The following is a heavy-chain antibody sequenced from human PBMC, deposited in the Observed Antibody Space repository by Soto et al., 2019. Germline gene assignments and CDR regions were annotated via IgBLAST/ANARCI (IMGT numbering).Heavy chain of an antibody. J-gene: IGHJ4*02. Sequence: SETLSLTCTVSGGSVSSSSYSWGWIRQSPGKGLEWIGTIYSSENTYYNPSLLSRVTISVDTSKNHFSLKLSSVTAADTAVYYCARHLGEGYFDYWGQGTLVTVSS. CDR1: GGSVSSSSYS. CDR3: ARHLGEGYFDY. V-gene: IGHV4-39*01. CDR2: IYSSENT.